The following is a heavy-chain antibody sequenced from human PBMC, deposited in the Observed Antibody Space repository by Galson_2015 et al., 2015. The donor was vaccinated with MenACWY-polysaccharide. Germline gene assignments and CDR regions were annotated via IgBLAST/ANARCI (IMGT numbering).Heavy chain of an antibody. CDR2: ITHEGREN. CDR3: ARERWVRGVFFDQ. J-gene: IGHJ4*02. CDR1: GFTIGYFS. Sequence: ALKHCSTACGFTIGYFSMSWFGQAPEEKQERVACITHEGRENYLVDSVKDRFTSSRDNAGNSLFLQMTSLLAEDTAVYYCARERWVRGVFFDQWGQGTLVTVSS. D-gene: IGHD3-10*01. V-gene: IGHV3-7*01.